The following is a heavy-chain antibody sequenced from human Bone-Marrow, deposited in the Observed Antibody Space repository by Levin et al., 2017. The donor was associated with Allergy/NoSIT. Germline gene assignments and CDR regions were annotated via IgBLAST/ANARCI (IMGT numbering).Heavy chain of an antibody. Sequence: KASETLSLTCSVSGGSISSYYWSWIRQPPGKGLEWIGYIYYTGSTNYNPSLKSRVTISVDTSKNQFSLRLSSVTAADTAVYYCARHPSALSFDYWGQGTLVTVSS. CDR1: GGSISSYY. CDR3: ARHPSALSFDY. V-gene: IGHV4-59*08. D-gene: IGHD3-10*01. CDR2: IYYTGST. J-gene: IGHJ4*02.